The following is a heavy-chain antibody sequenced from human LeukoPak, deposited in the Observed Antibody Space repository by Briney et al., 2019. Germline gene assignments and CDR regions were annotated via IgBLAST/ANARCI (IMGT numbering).Heavy chain of an antibody. Sequence: SETLSLTCTVSGGSISGGGYYWSWIRQHPGKGLEWIGYIYYSGNTYYNPSLKSRVTISVDTSKNQFSLKLSSVTAADTAVYYCARGYCTSSSCFARHWFDPWGQGTLVTVSS. CDR1: GGSISGGGYY. CDR2: IYYSGNT. D-gene: IGHD2-2*01. J-gene: IGHJ5*02. CDR3: ARGYCTSSSCFARHWFDP. V-gene: IGHV4-31*03.